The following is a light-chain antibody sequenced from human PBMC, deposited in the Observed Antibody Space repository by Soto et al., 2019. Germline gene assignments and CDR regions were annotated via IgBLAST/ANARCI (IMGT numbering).Light chain of an antibody. CDR3: CSYAGSYV. V-gene: IGLV2-23*02. CDR2: EVS. Sequence: QSVLPQPASVSGSPGQSITISCTGTSSDVGSYNLVSWYQPHPGKAPKLMIYEVSKRPSGVPNRFSGSKSGNTASLTISGLQAEDEADYYCCSYAGSYVFGTGTKVTVL. J-gene: IGLJ1*01. CDR1: SSDVGSYNL.